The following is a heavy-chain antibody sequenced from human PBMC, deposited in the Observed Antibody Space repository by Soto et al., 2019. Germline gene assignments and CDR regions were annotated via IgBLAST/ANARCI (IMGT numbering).Heavy chain of an antibody. CDR3: ARGSYCSSTSCHYYGMDV. Sequence: GASVKVSCKASGYTFTSYAMHWVRQAPGQRLEWMGWINAGNGNTKYSQKFQGRVTITRDTSASTAYMELSSLRSEDTAVYYCARGSYCSSTSCHYYGMDVWGQGTTVTVSS. D-gene: IGHD2-2*01. V-gene: IGHV1-3*01. CDR2: INAGNGNT. CDR1: GYTFTSYA. J-gene: IGHJ6*02.